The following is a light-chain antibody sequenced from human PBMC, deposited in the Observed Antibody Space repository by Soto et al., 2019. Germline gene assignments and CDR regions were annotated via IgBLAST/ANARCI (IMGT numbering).Light chain of an antibody. V-gene: IGKV1-5*03. Sequence: DIPMTQSPSTLSSSVGDRVTITCRASQSISSWLAWYQQKPGKAPKLLIYKASSLERGVPSKFSGNGSGTEFTLTISSLQPDDFSTYSCQQYNSYVYTFGQGTKLEIK. CDR1: QSISSW. J-gene: IGKJ2*01. CDR2: KAS. CDR3: QQYNSYVYT.